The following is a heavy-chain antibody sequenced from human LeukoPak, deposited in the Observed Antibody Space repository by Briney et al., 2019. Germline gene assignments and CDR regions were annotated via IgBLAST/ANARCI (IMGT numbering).Heavy chain of an antibody. J-gene: IGHJ4*02. D-gene: IGHD6-19*01. V-gene: IGHV3-53*01. Sequence: GGSLRLSCAASGFTVSSNYMSWVRQAPGKGLEWVSVIYSGGSTYYADSVKGRFTISRDNSKNTLYLQMSSLRAEDTAVYYCAKRRSSGQPDFDYWGQGTLVTVSS. CDR1: GFTVSSNY. CDR2: IYSGGST. CDR3: AKRRSSGQPDFDY.